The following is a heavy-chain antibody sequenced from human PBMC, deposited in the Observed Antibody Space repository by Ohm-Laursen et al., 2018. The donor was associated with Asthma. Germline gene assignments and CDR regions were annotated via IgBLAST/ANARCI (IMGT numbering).Heavy chain of an antibody. CDR1: GFTFSSYS. J-gene: IGHJ6*02. V-gene: IGHV3-23*01. CDR3: AKVGLTYYNAMDV. CDR2: ISSTGGST. D-gene: IGHD4/OR15-4a*01. Sequence: GSLRLSCTATGFTFSSYSMDWVRQPPGKGLEWVSEISSTGGSTDYADSVKGRFTTSRDNSKSTMYLQMNSLRAEDTAVYYCAKVGLTYYNAMDVWGQGTTVTVSS.